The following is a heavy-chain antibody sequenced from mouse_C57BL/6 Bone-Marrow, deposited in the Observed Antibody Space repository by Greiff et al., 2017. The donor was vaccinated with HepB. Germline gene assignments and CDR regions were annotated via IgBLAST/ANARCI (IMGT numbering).Heavy chain of an antibody. D-gene: IGHD2-3*01. Sequence: VQLVESGGDLVKPGGSLKLSCAASGFTFSSYGMSWVRQTPDKRLEWVATISSGGSYTYYPDSVKGRFTISRDNAKNTLYLQMSSLKSEDTAMYYCARRDGYFYAMDYWGQGTSVTVSS. CDR1: GFTFSSYG. V-gene: IGHV5-6*01. CDR3: ARRDGYFYAMDY. J-gene: IGHJ4*01. CDR2: ISSGGSYT.